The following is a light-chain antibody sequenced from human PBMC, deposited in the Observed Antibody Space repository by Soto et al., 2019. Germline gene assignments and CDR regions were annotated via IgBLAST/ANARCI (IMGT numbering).Light chain of an antibody. Sequence: QSVLTQPASVSGSPGQSITISCTGTSSDVGGYNYVSWYQQHPGKAPKLMIYDVSNRPSGVSNHFSGSKSGNTASLTISGLQAEDEADYYCSSYTSSSTPLYVFGTGTKATVL. CDR3: SSYTSSSTPLYV. J-gene: IGLJ1*01. CDR1: SSDVGGYNY. CDR2: DVS. V-gene: IGLV2-14*01.